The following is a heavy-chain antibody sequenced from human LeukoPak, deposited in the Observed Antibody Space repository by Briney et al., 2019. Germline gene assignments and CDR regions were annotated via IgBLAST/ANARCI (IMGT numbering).Heavy chain of an antibody. CDR2: ISNSASST. Sequence: GGSLRLSCTASGFTFSTYAMSWVRQAPGKGLEWVSSISNSASSTYYADSVKGRFTISRDNSKNTLYLQMNSLRAEDTAVYYCAREGYCSSTSCYYFDYWGQGTLVTVSS. J-gene: IGHJ4*02. D-gene: IGHD2-2*01. CDR1: GFTFSTYA. CDR3: AREGYCSSTSCYYFDY. V-gene: IGHV3-23*01.